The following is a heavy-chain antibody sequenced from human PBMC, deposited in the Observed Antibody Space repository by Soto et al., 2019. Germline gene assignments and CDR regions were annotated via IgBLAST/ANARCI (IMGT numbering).Heavy chain of an antibody. V-gene: IGHV3-33*01. D-gene: IGHD6-19*01. CDR2: IWYDGSNK. CDR1: GFTFSSYG. J-gene: IGHJ4*02. CDR3: ARDHEPSSGWTHYIDY. Sequence: QVQLVESGGGVVQPGRSLRLSCAASGFTFSSYGMHWVRQAPGKGLEWVAVIWYDGSNKYYADSVKGRFTISRDNSKNTLYLQMNSLRAEDTAVYYCARDHEPSSGWTHYIDYWGQGTLVTVSS.